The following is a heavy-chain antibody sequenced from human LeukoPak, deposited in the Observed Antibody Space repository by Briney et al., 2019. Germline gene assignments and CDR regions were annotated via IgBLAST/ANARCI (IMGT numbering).Heavy chain of an antibody. D-gene: IGHD6-19*01. CDR2: ISAYNGNT. V-gene: IGHV1-18*01. CDR3: ARDRKQWLGYYYYGMDV. CDR1: DYTFTTYG. J-gene: IGHJ6*02. Sequence: AASVKVSCKASDYTFTTYGISWVRQAPGQRLEWMGWISAYNGNTNYAQKLQGRVTMTTDTSTSTAYMELRSLRSDDTAVYYCARDRKQWLGYYYYGMDVWGQGTTATVSS.